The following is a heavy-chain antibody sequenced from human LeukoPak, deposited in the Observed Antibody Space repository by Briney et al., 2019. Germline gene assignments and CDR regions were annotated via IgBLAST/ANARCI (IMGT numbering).Heavy chain of an antibody. V-gene: IGHV1-8*01. Sequence: ASVKVSCKASGYTFTSYDINWVRQATGQGLEWMGWMNPNSGNTGYAQKFQGRVTMTRNTSISTAYMELSSLRSEDTAVYYCARGTRYCSSTSRYRGYYYYYMDVWGKGTTVTVSS. CDR1: GYTFTSYD. CDR3: ARGTRYCSSTSRYRGYYYYYMDV. J-gene: IGHJ6*03. D-gene: IGHD2-2*01. CDR2: MNPNSGNT.